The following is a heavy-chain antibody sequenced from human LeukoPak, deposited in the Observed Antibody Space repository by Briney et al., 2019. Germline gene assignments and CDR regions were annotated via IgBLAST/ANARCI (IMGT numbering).Heavy chain of an antibody. CDR2: IYYSGST. V-gene: IGHV4-59*01. Sequence: SETLSLTCTVSGGSISSYYWSWLRQPPGKGLEWIGYIYYSGSTNYNPSLKSRVTISVDTSQNQFSLKLTSVTAADTAVYYCARDTSSWPTLEYWGQGTLVTVSS. D-gene: IGHD6-13*01. CDR1: GGSISSYY. CDR3: ARDTSSWPTLEY. J-gene: IGHJ4*02.